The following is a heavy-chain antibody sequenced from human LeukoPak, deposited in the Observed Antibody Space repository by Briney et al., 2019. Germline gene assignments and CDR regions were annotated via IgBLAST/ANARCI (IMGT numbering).Heavy chain of an antibody. CDR1: GFSFRTRGVG. J-gene: IGHJ4*02. CDR3: AHAPRNSDFSAGYDPKPDY. CDR2: NDWYDDK. Sequence: ESGPTLLHPTPALTLTFTFSGFSFRTRGVGVAWIRQPPVKALERLDFNDWYDDKRYSPSMNSGLTITKDTSRTKVVFTMTNMDPVDTATYYCAHAPRNSDFSAGYDPKPDYWGQGTLVTVSS. D-gene: IGHD3/OR15-3a*01. V-gene: IGHV2-5*01.